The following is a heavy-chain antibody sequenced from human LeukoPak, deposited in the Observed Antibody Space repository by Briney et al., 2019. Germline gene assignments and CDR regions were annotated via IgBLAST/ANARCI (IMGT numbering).Heavy chain of an antibody. CDR2: IYYSGST. CDR1: GGSISSSSYY. CDR3: AREKGIAVALTYYFDY. Sequence: SETLSLTCTVSGGSISSSSYYWGWLRQPPGKGLEWIGSIYYSGSTYYNPSLKSRVTISVDTSKNQFSLKLSSVTAADTAVYYCAREKGIAVALTYYFDYWGQGTLVTVSS. D-gene: IGHD6-19*01. J-gene: IGHJ4*02. V-gene: IGHV4-39*02.